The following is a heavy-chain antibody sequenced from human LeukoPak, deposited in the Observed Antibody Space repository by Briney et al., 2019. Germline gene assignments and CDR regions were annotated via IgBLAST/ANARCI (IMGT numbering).Heavy chain of an antibody. D-gene: IGHD3-22*01. CDR3: ARDLYPPRGYSAPNALDI. CDR1: GYTFTSYG. Sequence: ASVKVSCKASGYTFTSYGISWVRQAPGQGLEWMGWVSAYNGNTNYAQELQGRVTLSTDTSPSTAYTEPRRLRSDDTAVYYCARDLYPPRGYSAPNALDIWGQGELVTVSS. CDR2: VSAYNGNT. J-gene: IGHJ3*02. V-gene: IGHV1-18*01.